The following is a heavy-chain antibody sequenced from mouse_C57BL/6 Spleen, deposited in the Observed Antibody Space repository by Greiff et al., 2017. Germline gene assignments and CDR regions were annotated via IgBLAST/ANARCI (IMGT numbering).Heavy chain of an antibody. CDR3: ATGTGTYYFDY. CDR1: GYSFTGYY. J-gene: IGHJ2*01. V-gene: IGHV1-42*01. D-gene: IGHD4-1*01. CDR2: INPSTGGT. Sequence: EVQLQQSGPELVKPGASVKISCKASGYSFTGYYMNWVKQSPEKSLEWIGEINPSTGGTTYNQKFKAKATLTVDKSSSTAYMQLKSLTSEDSAVYYCATGTGTYYFDYWGQGTTLTVSS.